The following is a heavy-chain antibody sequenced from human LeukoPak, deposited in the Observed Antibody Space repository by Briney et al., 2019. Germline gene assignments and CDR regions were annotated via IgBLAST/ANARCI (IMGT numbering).Heavy chain of an antibody. V-gene: IGHV3-74*01. D-gene: IGHD5-24*01. J-gene: IGHJ4*02. Sequence: GGSLRLSCAVSGFTFSNYWMHWVRQAPGKGLVWVSRIKTDGSSTSYADSVKGRFTISRDNAKNTLYLQMNSLRAEDTAVYYCARKRDGAYDFDYWGQGTLVTVPS. CDR1: GFTFSNYW. CDR2: IKTDGSST. CDR3: ARKRDGAYDFDY.